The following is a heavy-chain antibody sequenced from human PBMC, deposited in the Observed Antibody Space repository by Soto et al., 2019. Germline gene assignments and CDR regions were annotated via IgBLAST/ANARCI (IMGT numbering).Heavy chain of an antibody. D-gene: IGHD1-26*01. CDR2: ISYDGRNK. Sequence: QVQLVESGGGVVQPGRSLRLSCAASGFTFSRFAFHWVRQAPGKGLEWMAVISYDGRNKNYADSVKGRFTVSRDNSTNTLFLQMNGLRGEDSAVDYCARPSGATIYFYGMDVWGQGTTVTVSS. J-gene: IGHJ6*02. CDR1: GFTFSRFA. CDR3: ARPSGATIYFYGMDV. V-gene: IGHV3-30*04.